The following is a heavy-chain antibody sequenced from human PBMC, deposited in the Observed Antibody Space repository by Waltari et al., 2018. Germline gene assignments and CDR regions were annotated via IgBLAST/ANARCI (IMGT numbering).Heavy chain of an antibody. J-gene: IGHJ6*03. D-gene: IGHD2-21*02. CDR1: GGPLSTTTYY. CDR3: ARQATDTYYYYYMDV. V-gene: IGHV4-39*01. CDR2: ISYSGRT. Sequence: QLQLQESGPGLVKPSETLSLTCTVSGGPLSTTTYYWGWIRQPPGKGLEWIGSISYSGRTSYNPSLNSRVTMSVDTSKNQFSLKLNSVTAADTAVYYCARQATDTYYYYYMDVWGKGTTVTVSS.